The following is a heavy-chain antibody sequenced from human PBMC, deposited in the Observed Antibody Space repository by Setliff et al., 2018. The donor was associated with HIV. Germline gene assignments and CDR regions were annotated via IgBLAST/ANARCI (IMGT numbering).Heavy chain of an antibody. D-gene: IGHD1-1*01. J-gene: IGHJ4*02. Sequence: ASVKVSCKSSGYTFTDYFMHWVRQAPGQGLEWMGWISPDNANTRISQRFRGSVTMTRDRSINTAYMEFSGLISDDTAVYYCARQLSNSFDYWGQGTLVTVSS. CDR3: ARQLSNSFDY. CDR2: ISPDNANT. V-gene: IGHV1-2*02. CDR1: GYTFTDYF.